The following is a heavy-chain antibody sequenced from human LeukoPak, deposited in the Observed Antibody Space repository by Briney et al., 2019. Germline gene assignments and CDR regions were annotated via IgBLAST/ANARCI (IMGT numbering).Heavy chain of an antibody. D-gene: IGHD6-13*01. J-gene: IGHJ3*02. CDR1: GYSFTGYY. Sequence: ASVKVSCKASGYSFTGYYLHWVRQAPGQGPEWMGCINPNTGDTKNAQKFQGRVTMTRDTSISTGYMELTRLKFDDTAVYYCARVWGSSWKDDAFDIWGQGTMVTVSS. CDR2: INPNTGDT. CDR3: ARVWGSSWKDDAFDI. V-gene: IGHV1-2*02.